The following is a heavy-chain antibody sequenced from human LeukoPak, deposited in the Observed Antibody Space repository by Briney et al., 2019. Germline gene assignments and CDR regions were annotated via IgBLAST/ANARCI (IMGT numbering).Heavy chain of an antibody. CDR2: IRYDGSNK. Sequence: PGGSLRLSCAASGFTFSSYGMHWVRQAPGKGLEWVAFIRYDGSNKYYADSVKGRFTIYRDNSKNTLYLQMNRLRAEDTAVYYCANLLLGYCSRTSCRDYGGQGTLVTVSS. CDR3: ANLLLGYCSRTSCRDY. V-gene: IGHV3-30*02. CDR1: GFTFSSYG. J-gene: IGHJ4*02. D-gene: IGHD2-2*01.